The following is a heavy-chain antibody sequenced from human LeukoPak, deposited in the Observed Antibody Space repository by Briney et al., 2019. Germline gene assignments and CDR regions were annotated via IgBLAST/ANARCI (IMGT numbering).Heavy chain of an antibody. J-gene: IGHJ4*02. CDR1: GYTFTGYY. D-gene: IGHD3-10*01. Sequence: ASVKVSCKASGYTFTGYYMHWVRQAPGQGLEGMGRINPNSGGTNYAQKFQGRVTMTRDTSISTAYMELSRLRSDDTAVYYCARVPYYYGSGIFDYWGQGTLVTVSS. CDR3: ARVPYYYGSGIFDY. V-gene: IGHV1-2*06. CDR2: INPNSGGT.